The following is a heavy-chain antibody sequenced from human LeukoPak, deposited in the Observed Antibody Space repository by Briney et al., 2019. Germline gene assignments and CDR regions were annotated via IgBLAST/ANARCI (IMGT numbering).Heavy chain of an antibody. CDR1: GYTFTSYG. D-gene: IGHD5-18*01. Sequence: ASVKVSCKASGYTFTSYGISWVRQAPGQGLEWMGWISAYNGNTSYEQKLQGRVPMTTDTSTSTAYMKRRSLRSDDTAVYYCAREGLDTAMGLDYWGQGTLVTVSS. CDR2: ISAYNGNT. J-gene: IGHJ4*02. V-gene: IGHV1-18*01. CDR3: AREGLDTAMGLDY.